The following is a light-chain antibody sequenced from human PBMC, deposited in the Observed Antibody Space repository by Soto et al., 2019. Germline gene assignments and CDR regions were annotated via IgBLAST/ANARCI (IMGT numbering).Light chain of an antibody. V-gene: IGLV2-14*01. Sequence: QSALTQPASVSGSPGQSITISCTGTSSDDGGYNYVSWYQQHPGKAPKFMIYDVSNRPSGVSNRFSGSKSGNTASLTISGLQAEVEADYYCSSYTTSNTRQIVFGTGTKLTVL. J-gene: IGLJ1*01. CDR3: SSYTTSNTRQIV. CDR1: SSDDGGYNY. CDR2: DVS.